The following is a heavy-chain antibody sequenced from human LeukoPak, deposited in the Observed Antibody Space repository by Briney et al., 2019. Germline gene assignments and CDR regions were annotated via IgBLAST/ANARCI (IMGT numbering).Heavy chain of an antibody. CDR3: AKGSAYDYVWGSYRLDY. J-gene: IGHJ4*02. CDR1: GFTFDDYA. Sequence: GGSLRLSCAASGFTFDDYAMHWVRQAPGKGLEWVSLISWDGGSTYYADSVKGRFTISRDNSKNSLYLQMNSLRAEDTALYNCAKGSAYDYVWGSYRLDYWGQGTLVTVSS. D-gene: IGHD3-16*02. CDR2: ISWDGGST. V-gene: IGHV3-43D*03.